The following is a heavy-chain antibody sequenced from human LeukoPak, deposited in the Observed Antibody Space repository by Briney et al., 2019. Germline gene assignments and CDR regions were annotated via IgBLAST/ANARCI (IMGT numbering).Heavy chain of an antibody. D-gene: IGHD6-13*01. CDR2: IKEDGSEK. CDR3: ARVNARPGTSWYFDY. J-gene: IGHJ4*02. Sequence: GGSLRLSCAASGLTFSNYWMTWFRQAPGKGLEWVANIKEDGSEKYYVDSVKGRFTISRDNAKNSLYLQMNSLRAEDTAVYYCARVNARPGTSWYFDYWGQGALVTVSS. V-gene: IGHV3-7*03. CDR1: GLTFSNYW.